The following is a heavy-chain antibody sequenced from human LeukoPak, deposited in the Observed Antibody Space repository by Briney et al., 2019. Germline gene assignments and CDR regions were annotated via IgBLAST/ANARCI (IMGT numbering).Heavy chain of an antibody. CDR1: GYSFPNYW. CDR3: VRLDGDYVSFFDY. J-gene: IGHJ4*02. V-gene: IGHV5-51*01. Sequence: GESLKISRKGSGYSFPNYWIVWVRQMPGKGLEWMGVIYPGDSDTRYSPSFQGHVTISADKSMSTAYLQWSSLKASDTAMYYCVRLDGDYVSFFDYWGQGTLVTVSS. D-gene: IGHD4-17*01. CDR2: IYPGDSDT.